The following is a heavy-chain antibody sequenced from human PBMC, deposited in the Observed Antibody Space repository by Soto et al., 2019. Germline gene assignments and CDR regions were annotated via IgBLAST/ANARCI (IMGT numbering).Heavy chain of an antibody. CDR2: IYPGDSDT. D-gene: IGHD3-10*01. Sequence: PGESLKISCKGSGYSFTSYWIGWVRQMPGKGLEWMGIIYPGDSDTRYSPSFQGQVTISADKSISTAYLQWSSLKASDTAMYYCARHRKTGQHYYGPMDVWGQGTTVTVSS. J-gene: IGHJ6*02. V-gene: IGHV5-51*01. CDR1: GYSFTSYW. CDR3: ARHRKTGQHYYGPMDV.